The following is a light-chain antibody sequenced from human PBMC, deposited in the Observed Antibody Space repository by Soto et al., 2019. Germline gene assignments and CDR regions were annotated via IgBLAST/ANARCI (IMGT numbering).Light chain of an antibody. CDR2: EVN. J-gene: IGLJ1*01. CDR3: FSVIPTSHHV. V-gene: IGLV2-14*01. CDR1: SXDVGAYDX. Sequence: HSVLTQPASLSGSPGQSITISCTGSSXDVGAYDXVSWFQQHPGKAPKLTISEVNNRQSGVFNRFSGYKSGNAVYRTISRLQVEDEAEYFCFSVIPTSHHVFSTSTKVSV.